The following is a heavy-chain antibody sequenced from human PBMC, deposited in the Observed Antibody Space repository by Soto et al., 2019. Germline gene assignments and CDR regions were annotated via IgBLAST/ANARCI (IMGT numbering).Heavy chain of an antibody. D-gene: IGHD5-12*01. CDR3: ARDGEQWLITYYFDY. J-gene: IGHJ4*02. CDR2: IYSGGST. Sequence: VGSLRLSCAASGFTVSSNYMSWVRQAPGKGLEWVSVIYSGGSTYYADSVKGRFTISRDNSKNTLYLQMNSLRAEDTAVYYCARDGEQWLITYYFDYWGQGTLVTVSS. V-gene: IGHV3-53*05. CDR1: GFTVSSNY.